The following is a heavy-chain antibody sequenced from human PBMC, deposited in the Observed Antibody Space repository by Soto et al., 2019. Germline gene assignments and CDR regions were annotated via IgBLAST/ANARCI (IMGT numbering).Heavy chain of an antibody. Sequence: EVQLVDSGGGLVQPGGSLRLSCAASGFIFSNYVMSWVRQAPGKGLEWVSSISDSGGTSYYADSVKGRFTISRDNSKNTLYLHMNSLRAEDTAIYYCAKRPRALLTFDYWCQGTMVTVSS. D-gene: IGHD1-26*01. J-gene: IGHJ4*02. CDR3: AKRPRALLTFDY. V-gene: IGHV3-23*04. CDR1: GFIFSNYV. CDR2: ISDSGGTS.